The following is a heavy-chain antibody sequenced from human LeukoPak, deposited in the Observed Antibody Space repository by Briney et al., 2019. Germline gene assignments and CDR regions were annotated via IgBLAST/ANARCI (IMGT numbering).Heavy chain of an antibody. V-gene: IGHV4-34*01. CDR2: INHSGST. J-gene: IGHJ4*02. CDR1: GGSFSGYY. CDR3: ARARPKRRYDSSGYYSGFDY. Sequence: NPSETLSLTCAVYGGSFSGYYWSWIRQPPGKGLEWIGEINHSGSTNYNPSLKSRVTISVDTSKNQFSLKLSSVTAADTAVYYCARARPKRRYDSSGYYSGFDYWGQGTLVTVSS. D-gene: IGHD3-22*01.